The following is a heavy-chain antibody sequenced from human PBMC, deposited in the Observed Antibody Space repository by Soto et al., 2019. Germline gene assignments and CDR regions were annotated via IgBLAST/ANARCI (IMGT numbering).Heavy chain of an antibody. V-gene: IGHV1-69*12. CDR1: GGTFRTSA. J-gene: IGHJ6*01. CDR2: IMPVFPTP. Sequence: QVQLVQSGAEVKKPGSSVKVSCKTSGGTFRTSAISWVRQAPGQGLEWMGGIMPVFPTPDYAQKFQGRVTITADXSTGSAXXELSSLRSEDTAVYYCARDKDRQQLGGNYYYIMDVWGQGTTVTVSS. D-gene: IGHD3-3*02. CDR3: ARDKDRQQLGGNYYYIMDV.